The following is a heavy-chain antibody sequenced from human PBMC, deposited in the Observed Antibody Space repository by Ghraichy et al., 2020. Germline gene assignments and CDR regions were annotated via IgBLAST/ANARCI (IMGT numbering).Heavy chain of an antibody. CDR3: AKGRGITRFYYYNGMDV. V-gene: IGHV3-23*01. D-gene: IGHD3-10*01. CDR2: ISGSGRRT. J-gene: IGHJ6*02. CDR1: GFSISNFA. Sequence: GGSLRLSCAASGFSISNFAMTWVRQAPGKGLDWVSGISGSGRRTFYADSVKGRFTIFRDTSKDTLFLQMNSLRVEDTAIYYCAKGRGITRFYYYNGMDVWGQGTTVTVSS.